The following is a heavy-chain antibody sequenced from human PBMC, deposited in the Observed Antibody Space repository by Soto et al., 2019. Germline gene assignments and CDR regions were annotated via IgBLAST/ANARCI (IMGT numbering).Heavy chain of an antibody. CDR2: IYYSGTT. J-gene: IGHJ5*02. D-gene: IGHD2-2*01. CDR1: GGSISSGDYY. CDR3: ARSTGDIVVEGWFYP. Sequence: QVQLQESGPGLVKPSQTLSLTGTVSGGSISSGDYYWSWIRQPPGKRLEWIGYIYYSGTTYYNPSIKSRITISVDTSKNQFSLTLTSVTAADTAVYYCARSTGDIVVEGWFYPWGQGTLVTVSS. V-gene: IGHV4-30-4*01.